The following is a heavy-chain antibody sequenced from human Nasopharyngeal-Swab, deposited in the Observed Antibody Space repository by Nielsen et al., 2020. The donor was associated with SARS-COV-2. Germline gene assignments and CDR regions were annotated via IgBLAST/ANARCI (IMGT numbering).Heavy chain of an antibody. J-gene: IGHJ4*02. CDR3: ATDIVVVVAATPRTNY. Sequence: VRQMPGKGLEWVAVIWYDGSNKYHADSVKGRFTISRDNSKNTLYLQMNSLRAEDTAVYYCATDIVVVVAATPRTNYWGQGTLVTVSS. V-gene: IGHV3-33*01. CDR2: IWYDGSNK. D-gene: IGHD2-15*01.